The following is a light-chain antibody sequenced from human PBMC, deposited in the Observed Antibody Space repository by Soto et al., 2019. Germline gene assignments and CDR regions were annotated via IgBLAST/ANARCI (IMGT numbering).Light chain of an antibody. J-gene: IGKJ1*01. CDR2: GAS. CDR3: QQYGSSPET. V-gene: IGKV3-20*01. Sequence: EIVLTQSPATLSLSPGERSTLSCRSSQSVGSSLSWYQQKPGQAPRLLFYGASNRATAIPDRFSGSGFGTDFTLTSTRLEPEDFAVYYCQQYGSSPETFGQGTKVDIK. CDR1: QSVGSS.